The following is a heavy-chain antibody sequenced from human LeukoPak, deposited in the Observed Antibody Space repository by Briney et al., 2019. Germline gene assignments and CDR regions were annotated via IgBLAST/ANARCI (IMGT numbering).Heavy chain of an antibody. CDR1: GFTFSSYW. Sequence: PGGSLRLSCAASGFTFSSYWMSWVRQAPGKGLEWVSYISSSGSTIYYADSVKGRFTISRDNAKNSLYLQMNSLRAEDTAVYYCARSPTGSGWYYFDYWGQGTLVTVSS. D-gene: IGHD6-19*01. CDR3: ARSPTGSGWYYFDY. CDR2: ISSSGSTI. J-gene: IGHJ4*02. V-gene: IGHV3-48*04.